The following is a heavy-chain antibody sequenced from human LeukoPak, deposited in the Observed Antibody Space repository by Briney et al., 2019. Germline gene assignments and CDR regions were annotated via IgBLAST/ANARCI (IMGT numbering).Heavy chain of an antibody. J-gene: IGHJ5*02. CDR1: GFTFSSYS. D-gene: IGHD6-19*01. V-gene: IGHV3-48*01. Sequence: GGSLRLSCAASGFTFSSYSMNWVRQAPGKGLEWVSYITYSGSTIYYADSVKGRFTISRDNAKNSLYLQMNSLKTEDTAVYYCTSGYSSGWDDSWGQGTLVTVSS. CDR3: TSGYSSGWDDS. CDR2: ITYSGSTI.